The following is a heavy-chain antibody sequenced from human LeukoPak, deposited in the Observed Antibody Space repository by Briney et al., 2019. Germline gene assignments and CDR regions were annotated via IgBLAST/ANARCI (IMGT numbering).Heavy chain of an antibody. CDR3: ARGALTGATGDYFDY. D-gene: IGHD1-20*01. V-gene: IGHV1-69*01. CDR2: IIPIFGTA. J-gene: IGHJ4*02. Sequence: GASVKVSCKASGGTFSSYAISWVRQAPGQGLEWMGGIIPIFGTANYAQKFQGRVTITADESTSTAYMELSSLRSEDTAVYYCARGALTGATGDYFDYWGQGTLVTVSS. CDR1: GGTFSSYA.